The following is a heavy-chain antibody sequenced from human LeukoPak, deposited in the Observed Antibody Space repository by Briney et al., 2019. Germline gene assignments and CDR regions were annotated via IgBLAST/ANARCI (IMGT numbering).Heavy chain of an antibody. Sequence: AGGSLRLSCAASGFTFSIYWMHWVRQAPGKGLVWVSRINSDGSSTTYADSVKGRFTISRDNAKNTLYLQMNSLRAEDTAVYYCGRQVNYGMDVWGQGTTVTVSS. J-gene: IGHJ6*02. CDR3: GRQVNYGMDV. V-gene: IGHV3-74*01. CDR1: GFTFSIYW. D-gene: IGHD2-21*01. CDR2: INSDGSST.